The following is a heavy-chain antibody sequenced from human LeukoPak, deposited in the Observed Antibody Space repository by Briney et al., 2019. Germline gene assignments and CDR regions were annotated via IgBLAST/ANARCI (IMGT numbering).Heavy chain of an antibody. CDR3: ARDGPVLRFFEWDDAFDI. CDR2: ISSSGSTI. J-gene: IGHJ3*02. V-gene: IGHV3-11*04. Sequence: GGSLRLSCAASGFTFSDYYMSWIRRAPGKGLEWVSYISSSGSTIYYADSVKGRFTISRDNAKNSLYLQMNSLRAEDTAVYYCARDGPVLRFFEWDDAFDIWGQGTMVTVSS. CDR1: GFTFSDYY. D-gene: IGHD3-3*01.